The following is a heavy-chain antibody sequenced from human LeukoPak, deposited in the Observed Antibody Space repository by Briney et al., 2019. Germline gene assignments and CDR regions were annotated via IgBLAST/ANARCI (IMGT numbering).Heavy chain of an antibody. D-gene: IGHD6-13*01. CDR1: GFTFDDYG. V-gene: IGHV3-20*04. Sequence: GSLRLSCAASGFTFDDYGMSWVRQAPGKGLEWVSDINWNGGSTGYADSVKGRFTISRDNAKNSLYLQMNSLRAEDTALYYCARVAAAGGSYGLCYYYMDVWGKGTTVTVSS. CDR2: INWNGGST. CDR3: ARVAAAGGSYGLCYYYMDV. J-gene: IGHJ6*03.